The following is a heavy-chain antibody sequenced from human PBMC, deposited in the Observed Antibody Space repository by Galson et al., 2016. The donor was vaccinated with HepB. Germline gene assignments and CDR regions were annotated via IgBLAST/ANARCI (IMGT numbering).Heavy chain of an antibody. D-gene: IGHD3-3*01. J-gene: IGHJ6*02. V-gene: IGHV3-33*01. CDR1: GFTFTSYG. CDR3: ARGLLEWSFPYYSAMDV. CDR2: IWYDGSNT. Sequence: SLRLSCATSGFTFTSYGMHWVRQAPGKGLEWVAVIWYDGSNTFYGDSVKGRFIISRDIPKRTVFLQMNSLRADDTAVYYCARGLLEWSFPYYSAMDVWGQGTTVTVSS.